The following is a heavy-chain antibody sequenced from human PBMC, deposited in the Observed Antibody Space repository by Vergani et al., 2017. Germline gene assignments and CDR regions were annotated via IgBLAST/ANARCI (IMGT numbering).Heavy chain of an antibody. D-gene: IGHD1-26*01. V-gene: IGHV4-38-2*01. CDR3: ARRPTWELGAFDI. CDR1: GYSINSDFY. J-gene: IGHJ3*02. CDR2: LYPSGTT. Sequence: QVQLQESGPGLVKPSETLSLTCAVSGYSINSDFYWGWIRQPPGKGLEWIATLYPSGTTYYNPSLNSRLTMSVDTSKNQFSLKLNSMTAADTAVYYCARRPTWELGAFDIWGQGTLVTVSS.